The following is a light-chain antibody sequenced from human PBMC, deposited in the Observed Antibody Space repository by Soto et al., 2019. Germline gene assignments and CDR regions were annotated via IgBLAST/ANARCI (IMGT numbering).Light chain of an antibody. Sequence: ENVLTQSPGTLSLSPGVRATLSCWASQSVSNNYLAWYQQKPGQAPRLLIYGASTRATDIPDRFSGSGSGTDFTLTISRLEPEDFAVYYCQQYGRSPYTFGQGTTLEIK. CDR3: QQYGRSPYT. CDR2: GAS. J-gene: IGKJ2*01. V-gene: IGKV3-20*01. CDR1: QSVSNNY.